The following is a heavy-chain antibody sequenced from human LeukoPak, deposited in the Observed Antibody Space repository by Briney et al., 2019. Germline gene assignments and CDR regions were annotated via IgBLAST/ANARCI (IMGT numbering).Heavy chain of an antibody. CDR1: GFSFSSYN. V-gene: IGHV3-21*04. Sequence: GRSLRLSCAASGFSFSSYNMNWVRQAPGKGLQWVSAISSRSSYIYYADSVKGRFTISRDNAKNSLFLQMNSLRAEDTAIYYCAGDWTGYQYYFDSLGQGTLVTVSP. J-gene: IGHJ4*02. D-gene: IGHD3/OR15-3a*01. CDR3: AGDWTGYQYYFDS. CDR2: ISSRSSYI.